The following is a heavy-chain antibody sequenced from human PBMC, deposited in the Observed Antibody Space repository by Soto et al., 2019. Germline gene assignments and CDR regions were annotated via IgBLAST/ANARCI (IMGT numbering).Heavy chain of an antibody. Sequence: GGSVRLSXAASGFTFSSYGMHWVRQAPGKGLEWVAVISYDGSNKYYADSVKGRFTISRDNSKNTLYLQMNSLRAEDTAVYYCAKDLLYDSSGYYGMGGMDVWGQGTTVTVSS. CDR2: ISYDGSNK. CDR1: GFTFSSYG. J-gene: IGHJ6*02. D-gene: IGHD3-22*01. V-gene: IGHV3-30*18. CDR3: AKDLLYDSSGYYGMGGMDV.